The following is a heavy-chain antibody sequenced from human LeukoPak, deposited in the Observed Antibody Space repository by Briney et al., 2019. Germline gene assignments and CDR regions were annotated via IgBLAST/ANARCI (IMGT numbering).Heavy chain of an antibody. CDR1: GFTFSDYY. CDR3: ARDGTYYYDSSGYQSGDY. D-gene: IGHD3-22*01. Sequence: PGGSLRLSCAASGFTFSDYYMSWIRQAPGKGLEWVSYISSSGSTIYYADSVKGRFTISRDNAKNSLYLQMTRLRAEDTAVYYCARDGTYYYDSSGYQSGDYWGQGTLVTVSS. V-gene: IGHV3-11*04. CDR2: ISSSGSTI. J-gene: IGHJ4*02.